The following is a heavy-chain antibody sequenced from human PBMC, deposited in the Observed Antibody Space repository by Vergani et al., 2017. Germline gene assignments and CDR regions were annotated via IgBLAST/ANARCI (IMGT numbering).Heavy chain of an antibody. CDR2: INPNSGGT. D-gene: IGHD2-15*01. J-gene: IGHJ6*02. CDR3: ARGYGSGGSCYPLSGYYYGMDV. CDR1: GYTFTGYY. Sequence: QVQLVQSGAEVKKPGASVKVSCKASGYTFTGYYMHWVRQAPGQGLEWMGWINPNSGGTNYAQKFQGRVTMTRDTSISTAYMELSRLRSDDTAVYYCARGYGSGGSCYPLSGYYYGMDVWGQGTTVTVSS. V-gene: IGHV1-2*02.